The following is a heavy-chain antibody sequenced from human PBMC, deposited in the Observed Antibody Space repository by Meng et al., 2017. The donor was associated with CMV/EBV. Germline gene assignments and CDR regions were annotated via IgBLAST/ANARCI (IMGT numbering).Heavy chain of an antibody. CDR2: IYWDDDK. CDR3: AHRFASAGWLQLPFDY. V-gene: IGHV2-5*02. CDR1: GFSLSTSGVG. D-gene: IGHD5-24*01. J-gene: IGHJ4*02. Sequence: HITLKESGPTLVKPPQTLTLTCTSSGFSLSTSGVGVGWIRQPPGKALEWLALIYWDDDKRYSPSLKSRLTITKDTSKNQVVLTMTNMDPVDTATYYCAHRFASAGWLQLPFDYWGQGTLVTVSS.